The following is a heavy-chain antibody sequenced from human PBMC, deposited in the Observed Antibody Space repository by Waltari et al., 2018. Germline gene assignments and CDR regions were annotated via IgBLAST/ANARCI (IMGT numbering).Heavy chain of an antibody. Sequence: ASGVTFTDYYIHWVRQAPRQGLEWMGIINPSGGSTSYAQKFQGRVTMTRDTSTSTIYMDLSSLTSHDTAVYYCARERFCSSGSCYTDGFDIWGQGTKVTVSS. CDR3: ARERFCSSGSCYTDGFDI. V-gene: IGHV1-46*01. CDR1: GVTFTDYY. D-gene: IGHD2-15*01. J-gene: IGHJ3*02. CDR2: INPSGGST.